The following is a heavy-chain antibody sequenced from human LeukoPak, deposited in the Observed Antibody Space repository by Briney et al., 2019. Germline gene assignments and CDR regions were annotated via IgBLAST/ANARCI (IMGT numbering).Heavy chain of an antibody. Sequence: SETLSLTCAVSGGSISSGGYFWSWIRQPPGKGLEWIGYIYHSGSTYYNPSLKSRVTISVDRSKNQFSLKLSSVTAADTAVYYCARGGNSPYYFDYWGQGTLVTVSS. CDR3: ARGGNSPYYFDY. J-gene: IGHJ4*02. V-gene: IGHV4-30-2*01. CDR2: IYHSGST. D-gene: IGHD1-7*01. CDR1: GGSISSGGYF.